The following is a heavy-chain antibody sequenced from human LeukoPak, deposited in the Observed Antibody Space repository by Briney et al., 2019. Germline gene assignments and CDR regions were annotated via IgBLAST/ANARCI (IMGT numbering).Heavy chain of an antibody. CDR3: ARQEYCSGASCYTWFDP. CDR1: GYIINNYW. V-gene: IGHV5-51*01. Sequence: GESLKISCKGSGYIINNYWIAWVRQMPGKGLEWMGIIYPADSDIRYSPSFQGQVTISADKSISTAYLQWNSLKASDTAMYYCARQEYCSGASCYTWFDPWGQGTLVTASS. CDR2: IYPADSDI. J-gene: IGHJ5*02. D-gene: IGHD2-15*01.